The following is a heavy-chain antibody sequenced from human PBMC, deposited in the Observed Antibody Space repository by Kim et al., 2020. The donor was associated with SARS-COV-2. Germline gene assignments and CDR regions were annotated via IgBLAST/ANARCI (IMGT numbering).Heavy chain of an antibody. V-gene: IGHV3-23*01. CDR2: ISMSGDGT. Sequence: GGSLRLSCVASGIPFSGHAMTWVRQAPGKGLKWVSGISMSGDGTFYADSVKGRFTISRDNSKNTVDLQMDSLRVEDTAVYYCAREGSWQQGYWYFDGWGR. CDR3: AREGSWQQGYWYFDG. D-gene: IGHD6-13*01. CDR1: GIPFSGHA. J-gene: IGHJ2*01.